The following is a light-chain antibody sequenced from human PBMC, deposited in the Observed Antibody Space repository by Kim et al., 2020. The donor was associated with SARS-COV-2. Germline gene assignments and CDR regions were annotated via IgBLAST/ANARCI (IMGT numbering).Light chain of an antibody. Sequence: EVVMTQSPATLSVSPGERATLSCRASQSISSNLAWYQHKPGQAPRLLIFGASTRATGIPTRFSGSGSETEFTLTISSLQSEDFAVYYCQQYNNWPLYTFGQGTKL. CDR2: GAS. V-gene: IGKV3-15*01. J-gene: IGKJ2*01. CDR3: QQYNNWPLYT. CDR1: QSISSN.